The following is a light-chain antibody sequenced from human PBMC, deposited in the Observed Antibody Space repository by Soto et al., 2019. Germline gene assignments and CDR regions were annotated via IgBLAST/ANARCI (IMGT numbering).Light chain of an antibody. CDR3: QQYGSSTYT. Sequence: EIVLTQSPGTLSLSPGERATLSCRASQSVSSNFLAWYQQKPGLAPRLLIYGASNRATGIPDRFSGSGSGTDFTLTISRLEPEDFAVYYCQQYGSSTYTFGQGTKLEIK. CDR2: GAS. V-gene: IGKV3-20*01. CDR1: QSVSSNF. J-gene: IGKJ2*01.